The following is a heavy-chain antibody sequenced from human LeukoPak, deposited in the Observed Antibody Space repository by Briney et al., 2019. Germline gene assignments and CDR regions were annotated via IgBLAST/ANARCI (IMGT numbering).Heavy chain of an antibody. Sequence: ASVKLSCKASGYTFTGYYIHWVRQSPGQGLEWMGWINPNSGGTNYAQKFQGRVTMTRDTAISTAYMELSRLRSDDTAVYYCARDRYYDYVWGSYRYSYYFDYWGQGTLVTVSS. CDR1: GYTFTGYY. D-gene: IGHD3-16*02. J-gene: IGHJ4*02. V-gene: IGHV1-2*02. CDR2: INPNSGGT. CDR3: ARDRYYDYVWGSYRYSYYFDY.